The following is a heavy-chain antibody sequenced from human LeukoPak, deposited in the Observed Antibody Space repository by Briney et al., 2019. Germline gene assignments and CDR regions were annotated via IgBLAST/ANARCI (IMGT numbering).Heavy chain of an antibody. Sequence: GASVKVSCKASGYTFTGYYMHWVRQAPGQGLEWMGWINPNSGGTNYAQKFQGRVTMTRDTSISTAYMELSRLRSDDTAVYYCARDTWRQQLVGAYFDYWGQGTLVTVSS. D-gene: IGHD6-13*01. J-gene: IGHJ4*02. V-gene: IGHV1-2*02. CDR2: INPNSGGT. CDR1: GYTFTGYY. CDR3: ARDTWRQQLVGAYFDY.